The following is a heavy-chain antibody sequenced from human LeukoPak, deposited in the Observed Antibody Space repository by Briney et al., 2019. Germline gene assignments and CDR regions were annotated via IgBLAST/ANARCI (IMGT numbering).Heavy chain of an antibody. CDR1: GFTFSNYA. J-gene: IGHJ4*02. Sequence: VGSLRLSCAASGFTFSNYAMGGVRRAPGRGLEWVSGISDTGGSTSYADSVKGRFTISRDNSKNTLYLQMNSLRAEDTDIYYCAKLPVSYSSGLSNFDYWGQGTLVTVSS. D-gene: IGHD6-19*01. CDR3: AKLPVSYSSGLSNFDY. CDR2: ISDTGGST. V-gene: IGHV3-23*01.